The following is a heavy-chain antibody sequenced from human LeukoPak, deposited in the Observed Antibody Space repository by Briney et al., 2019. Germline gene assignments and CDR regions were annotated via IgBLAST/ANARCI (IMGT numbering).Heavy chain of an antibody. CDR1: GFTFSSYS. Sequence: PGGSLRLSCAASGFTFSSYSMNWVRQAPGKGLEWVSSISSSSSYIYYADSVKGRFTISRDNAKNSLYLQMNSLRAEDTAVYYCARAGGCSSTSCYGDAFDIWGQGTMVTVSS. J-gene: IGHJ3*02. CDR2: ISSSSSYI. D-gene: IGHD2-2*01. CDR3: ARAGGCSSTSCYGDAFDI. V-gene: IGHV3-21*01.